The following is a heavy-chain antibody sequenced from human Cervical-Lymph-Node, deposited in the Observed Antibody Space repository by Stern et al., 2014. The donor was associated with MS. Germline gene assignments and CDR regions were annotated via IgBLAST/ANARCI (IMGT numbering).Heavy chain of an antibody. J-gene: IGHJ4*02. CDR2: IFHNGTP. V-gene: IGHV4-39*01. Sequence: QVQLQQSGPGLVKPSETLSLTCTVSGASIRSSVYQWGWVRQPPGKGLEWIGNIFHNGTPYDNPSLKSRVTISLDASKNQFSLELNFVTAADTAVYYCLRVPHWLQVSPDRGENANFHFWGQGTLVIVSS. CDR1: GASIRSSVYQ. D-gene: IGHD6-19*01. CDR3: LRVPHWLQVSPDRGENANFHF.